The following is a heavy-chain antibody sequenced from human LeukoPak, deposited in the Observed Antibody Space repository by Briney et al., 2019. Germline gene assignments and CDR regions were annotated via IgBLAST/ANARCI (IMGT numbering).Heavy chain of an antibody. CDR1: GFTFSSYE. J-gene: IGHJ4*02. Sequence: GGSLRLSCAASGFTFSSYEMNWVRQAPGKGLEWVSYISSSGSTIYYADSVKGRFTISRDNAMNSLYLQMNSLRVEDTAVYYCARDPGIAAAGTVGYFDSWGQGILVTASS. CDR2: ISSSGSTI. D-gene: IGHD6-13*01. V-gene: IGHV3-48*03. CDR3: ARDPGIAAAGTVGYFDS.